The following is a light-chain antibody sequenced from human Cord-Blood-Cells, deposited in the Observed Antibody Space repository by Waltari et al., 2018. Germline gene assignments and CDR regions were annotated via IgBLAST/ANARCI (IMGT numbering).Light chain of an antibody. CDR3: QQSYSTPYT. J-gene: IGKJ2*01. Sequence: IQMSQSPFSLSASVGDRVTITFPASQSLSSYLNWYQQKPGKAPKLLIYAASSLQSGVPARFSGSGSGTDYTVRNSSLQQEDFATYDCQQSYSTPYTFGQGTKLEMK. CDR2: AAS. CDR1: QSLSSY. V-gene: IGKV1-39*01.